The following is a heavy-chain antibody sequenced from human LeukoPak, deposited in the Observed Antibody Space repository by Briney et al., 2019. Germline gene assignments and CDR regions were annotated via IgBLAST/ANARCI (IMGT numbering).Heavy chain of an antibody. CDR1: GGSLSSYY. Sequence: SETLSLTCTVSGGSLSSYYWSWIRQPPGKGLEGTGYISYSGSTNYNPSLKSRVTISVDTSKNQFSLNLSSVTAADTAVDYCARRRDYGDYWFDPWGQGTLVTVSS. D-gene: IGHD4-17*01. CDR3: ARRRDYGDYWFDP. J-gene: IGHJ5*02. V-gene: IGHV4-59*08. CDR2: ISYSGST.